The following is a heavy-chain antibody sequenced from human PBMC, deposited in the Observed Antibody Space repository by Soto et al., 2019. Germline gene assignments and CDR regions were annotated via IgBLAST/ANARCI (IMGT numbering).Heavy chain of an antibody. Sequence: QEQLVESGGGWVKPGGSLRVSCAASGFTFSDYYMTWIRQAPGKGLEWVSYISSRSRYIKDADSVKGRFIISRDNAKNSLSLQMNSLRAEDTAIYYCARVRNYGYGPGAMDVWGQGTTVTVSS. CDR1: GFTFSDYY. V-gene: IGHV3-11*06. CDR3: ARVRNYGYGPGAMDV. J-gene: IGHJ6*02. CDR2: ISSRSRYI. D-gene: IGHD3-16*01.